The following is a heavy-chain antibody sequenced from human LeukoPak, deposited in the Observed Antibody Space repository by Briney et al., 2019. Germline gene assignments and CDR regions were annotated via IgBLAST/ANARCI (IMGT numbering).Heavy chain of an antibody. Sequence: SETLSLTCAVYGGSISGYYWSWIRQPPGKGLEWIGEINHSGSTNYNPSLKSRVTISVDTSKNQFSLKLSSVTAADTAVYYCARRYSSSSLWAYWGQGTLVTVSS. V-gene: IGHV4-34*01. J-gene: IGHJ4*02. CDR1: GGSISGYY. D-gene: IGHD6-6*01. CDR3: ARRYSSSSLWAY. CDR2: INHSGST.